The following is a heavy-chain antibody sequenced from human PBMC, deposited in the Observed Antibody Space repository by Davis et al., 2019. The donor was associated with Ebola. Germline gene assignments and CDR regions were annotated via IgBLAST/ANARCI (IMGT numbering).Heavy chain of an antibody. J-gene: IGHJ4*02. CDR2: IRSDGSNK. V-gene: IGHV3-30*02. CDR1: GFAFSYYD. Sequence: GESLKISCAASGFAFSYYDMHWVRQAPGKGLEWVALIRSDGSNKFSADSVKGRFTISRDNSKNTLYLQMNSLRAEDTAVYYCGWDYWGQGTLVTVSS. D-gene: IGHD2-15*01. CDR3: GWDY.